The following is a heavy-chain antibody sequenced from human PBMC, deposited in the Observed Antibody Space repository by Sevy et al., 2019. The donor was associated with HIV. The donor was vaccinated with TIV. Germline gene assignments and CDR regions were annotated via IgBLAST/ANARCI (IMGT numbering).Heavy chain of an antibody. D-gene: IGHD3-10*01. V-gene: IGHV3-30-3*01. CDR1: GFTFSSYA. J-gene: IGHJ6*02. CDR3: ARGLWFGEFSGMDV. CDR2: ISYDGSNK. Sequence: GGSLRLSCAASGFTFSSYAMHWVRQAPGKGLEWVAVISYDGSNKYYADSVKGRFTISRDNSKNTLYLQMNRLRAEDTAVYYCARGLWFGEFSGMDVWGQGTTVTVSS.